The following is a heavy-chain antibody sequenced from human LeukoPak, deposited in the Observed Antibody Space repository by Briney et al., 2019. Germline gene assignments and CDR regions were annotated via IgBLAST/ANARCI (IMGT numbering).Heavy chain of an antibody. CDR1: GGSFSGYY. CDR2: INHSGST. Sequence: SETLSLTCAVYGGSFSGYYWSWIRQPPGKGLEWIGEINHSGSTNYNPSLKSRVTISVDTSKNQFSPKLSSVTAADTAVYYCARVCNWYKGDYFDYWGQGALVTVSS. CDR3: ARVCNWYKGDYFDY. D-gene: IGHD1/OR15-1a*01. J-gene: IGHJ4*02. V-gene: IGHV4-34*01.